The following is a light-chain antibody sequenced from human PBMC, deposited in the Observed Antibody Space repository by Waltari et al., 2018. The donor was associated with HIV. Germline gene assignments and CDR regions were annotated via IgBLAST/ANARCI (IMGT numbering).Light chain of an antibody. CDR1: SSDIGTTS. V-gene: IGLV1-51*01. Sequence: QSVLTQPPSVSAAPGQTVTMSCSGTSSDIGTTSVSSYQHVPGMTPKLLIYDNNKRPSGIPDRFSGSKSGTSATLGITGLQTGDEADYYCGTWDGSLSGVVFGGGTKLTVL. CDR3: GTWDGSLSGVV. CDR2: DNN. J-gene: IGLJ2*01.